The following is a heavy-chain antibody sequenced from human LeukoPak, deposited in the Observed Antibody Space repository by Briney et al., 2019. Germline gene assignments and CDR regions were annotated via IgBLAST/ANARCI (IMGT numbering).Heavy chain of an antibody. CDR3: ARADWNEFFDH. CDR1: GGSISSSSYY. D-gene: IGHD1-1*01. Sequence: SETLSLTCTVSGGSISSSSYYWGWIRQPPGKGLEWIGYIYTSGSTNYNPSLKSRVTISVDTSKNQFSLKLSSVTAADTAVYFCARADWNEFFDHWGQGTLVVVSS. CDR2: IYTSGST. V-gene: IGHV4-61*05. J-gene: IGHJ4*02.